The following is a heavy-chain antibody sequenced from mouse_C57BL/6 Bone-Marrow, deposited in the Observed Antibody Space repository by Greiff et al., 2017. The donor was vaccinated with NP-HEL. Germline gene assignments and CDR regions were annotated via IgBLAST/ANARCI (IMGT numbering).Heavy chain of an antibody. V-gene: IGHV14-1*01. Sequence: VQLQQSGAELVRPGASVKLSCTASGFNIKDYYMHWVKQRPEQGLEWIGRIDPEDGDTEYAPKFQGKATMTADTSSNTAYLQLSSLTSEDTAAYYCTGDGSSWGAMDYWGQGTSVTVSS. CDR1: GFNIKDYY. D-gene: IGHD1-1*01. CDR3: TGDGSSWGAMDY. CDR2: IDPEDGDT. J-gene: IGHJ4*01.